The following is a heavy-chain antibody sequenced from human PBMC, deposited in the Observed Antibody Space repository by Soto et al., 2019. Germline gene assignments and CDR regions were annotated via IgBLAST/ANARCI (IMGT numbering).Heavy chain of an antibody. V-gene: IGHV4-59*01. J-gene: IGHJ5*02. CDR2: VYYSGIT. Sequence: SQTLRLTNTVSGAFMSRYYWRGCRQPPEKGLEWIGYVYYSGITNYNPSLKSRVTISVDTSKKQFSLRLNSVTAADTAIYYCASDTATSGFYCVTLGQGVPVTV. CDR1: GAFMSRYY. D-gene: IGHD2-2*01. CDR3: ASDTATSGFYCVT.